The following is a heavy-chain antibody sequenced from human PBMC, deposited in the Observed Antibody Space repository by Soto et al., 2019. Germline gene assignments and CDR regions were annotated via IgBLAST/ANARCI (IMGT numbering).Heavy chain of an antibody. J-gene: IGHJ4*02. V-gene: IGHV3-7*01. D-gene: IGHD3-16*01. Sequence: GSLRLSCAVSGFNVRSYWMSWVRQALGKGLEWVASIKEGGSEIYYLQSVRGRFAISRDSAGNALQLAMNYLSAEDTATYFCARDIGFDYVNWGQGTLVTVSS. CDR3: ARDIGFDYVN. CDR2: IKEGGSEI. CDR1: GFNVRSYW.